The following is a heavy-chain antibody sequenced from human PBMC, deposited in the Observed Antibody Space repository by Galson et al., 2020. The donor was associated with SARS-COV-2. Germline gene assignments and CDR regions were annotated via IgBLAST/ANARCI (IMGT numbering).Heavy chain of an antibody. Sequence: SETLSLTCTVSGGSISSYYWSWIRQPPGKGLEWIGYIYYSGSTNYNTSLKSRVTISVDTSKNQFSLKLNSVTAADTAVYYCASQLRYSGYDLFEYWGQGTLVTVSS. D-gene: IGHD5-12*01. V-gene: IGHV4-59*01. CDR3: ASQLRYSGYDLFEY. CDR1: GGSISSYY. J-gene: IGHJ4*02. CDR2: IYYSGST.